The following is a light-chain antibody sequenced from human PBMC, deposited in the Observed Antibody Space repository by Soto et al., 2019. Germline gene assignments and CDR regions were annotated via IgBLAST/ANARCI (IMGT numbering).Light chain of an antibody. V-gene: IGKV1-33*01. CDR1: HDVSRN. CDR2: DAS. J-gene: IGKJ4*01. CDR3: QQYNSMLS. Sequence: DIQMTQSPSSLSASEGDRVTITCQSSHDVSRNLNWFKQKPGEAPQLLNYDASNLERGVPSRFSGSGSGTDFTLTISSLQPEDSATYYCQQYNSMLSFGGGTEVEIK.